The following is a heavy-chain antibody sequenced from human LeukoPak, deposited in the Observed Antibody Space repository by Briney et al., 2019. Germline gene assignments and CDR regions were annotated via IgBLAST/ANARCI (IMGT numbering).Heavy chain of an antibody. CDR3: ARGGKNWFDP. J-gene: IGHJ5*02. Sequence: PSETLSLTCTVSGGSINSGYYWSWIRQPAGKGLEWIGRIYTSGSTNYNPSLKSRVTISVDTSKNQFSLKLSSVTAADTAVYYCARGGKNWFDPWGQGTLVTVSS. V-gene: IGHV4-61*02. CDR1: GGSINSGYY. CDR2: IYTSGST.